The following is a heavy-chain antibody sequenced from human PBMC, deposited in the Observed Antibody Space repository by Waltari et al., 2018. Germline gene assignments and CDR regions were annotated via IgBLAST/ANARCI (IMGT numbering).Heavy chain of an antibody. Sequence: ELQLVESGGGLVQPGGSLRLSCAASGFPSSVYWMHWVRQAPGKGLVWVSRSNSDGSSTSYADSVKGRFTISKDNAKNTVYLQMNSLRAEDTAIYYCARGARRTSVTTGWWYFDVWGRGTLVTVSS. CDR3: ARGARRTSVTTGWWYFDV. D-gene: IGHD4-17*01. CDR1: GFPSSVYW. V-gene: IGHV3-74*01. J-gene: IGHJ2*01. CDR2: SNSDGSST.